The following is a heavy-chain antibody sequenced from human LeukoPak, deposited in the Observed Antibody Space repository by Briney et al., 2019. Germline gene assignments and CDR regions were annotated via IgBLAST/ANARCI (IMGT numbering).Heavy chain of an antibody. CDR1: AFTFTNYW. J-gene: IGHJ4*02. V-gene: IGHV3-7*01. CDR2: IKEDGSEK. D-gene: IGHD2-2*01. CDR3: VRDNCTGTSCHHFDY. Sequence: TGGSLRLSRAASAFTFTNYWMSWVRQAPGKGLEWVANIKEDGSEKYYVDSVKGRFTISRDNAKNSLYLQMNSLRAEDTAVYYCVRDNCTGTSCHHFDYWGQGTLVTVSS.